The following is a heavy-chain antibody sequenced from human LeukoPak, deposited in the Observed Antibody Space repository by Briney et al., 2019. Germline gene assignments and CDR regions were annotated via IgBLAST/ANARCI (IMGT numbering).Heavy chain of an antibody. J-gene: IGHJ4*02. CDR1: GFTFSSYG. V-gene: IGHV3-30*02. Sequence: GGSLRLSCAATGFTFSSYGMHWVRQAPGKGLEGVAFIRFDGSNKYYADSVKGRFTISRDNSKNTLYLQMNSLRAEDTAVYYCAKDSGPLGGWYEFFDYWGQGTLVTVSS. CDR2: IRFDGSNK. D-gene: IGHD6-19*01. CDR3: AKDSGPLGGWYEFFDY.